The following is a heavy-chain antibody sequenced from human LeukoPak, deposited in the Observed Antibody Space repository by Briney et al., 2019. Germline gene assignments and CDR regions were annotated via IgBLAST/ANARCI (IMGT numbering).Heavy chain of an antibody. V-gene: IGHV3-21*01. D-gene: IGHD5-18*01. Sequence: GGSLRLSCAAYGFTFSSYSMNWVRQAPGKGLEWVSSISSSSSYIYYADSVKGRFTISRDNAKNSLYLQMNSLRAEDTAVYYCAREGTAMVSFDYWGQGTLVTVSS. J-gene: IGHJ4*02. CDR1: GFTFSSYS. CDR2: ISSSSSYI. CDR3: AREGTAMVSFDY.